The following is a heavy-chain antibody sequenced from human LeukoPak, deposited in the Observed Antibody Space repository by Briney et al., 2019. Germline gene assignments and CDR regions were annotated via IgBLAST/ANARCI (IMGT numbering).Heavy chain of an antibody. CDR1: GGTFSSYA. J-gene: IGHJ3*02. CDR3: ARDDEGYYDSSGFLDAFDI. D-gene: IGHD3-22*01. Sequence: SVKVSCKASGGTFSSYAISWVRQAPGQGHEWMGGIIPIFGTANYAQKFQGRVTITTDESTSTAYMELSSLRSEDTAVYYCARDDEGYYDSSGFLDAFDIWGQGTMVTVSS. V-gene: IGHV1-69*05. CDR2: IIPIFGTA.